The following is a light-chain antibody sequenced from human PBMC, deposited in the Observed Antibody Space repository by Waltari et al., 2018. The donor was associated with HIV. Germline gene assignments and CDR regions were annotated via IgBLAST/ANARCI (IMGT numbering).Light chain of an antibody. CDR3: QSYDSSLSVNWV. CDR2: GNN. V-gene: IGLV1-40*01. J-gene: IGLJ3*02. CDR1: TSNIGAGYD. Sequence: QSVLTQPPSVSGAPGQRVTISCPGITSNIGAGYDVHWYQHLPGTAPKLLIYGNNNRPSGVPDRFSGSRSGTSSSLAITGLQAEDEAVYYCQSYDSSLSVNWVFGGGTKLTVL.